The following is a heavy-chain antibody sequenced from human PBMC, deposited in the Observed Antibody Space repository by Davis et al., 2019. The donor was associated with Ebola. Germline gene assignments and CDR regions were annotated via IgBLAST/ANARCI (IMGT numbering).Heavy chain of an antibody. CDR1: GASISAYY. CDR3: ARLGSYGQYHYFDS. J-gene: IGHJ4*02. V-gene: IGHV4-59*08. Sequence: SETLSLTCTVSGASISAYYWSWIRPPPGKGLEWIGYVHYTGATHYNASLKSRVTISVDTSNNQFSLILSSVTAADTAVYYCARLGSYGQYHYFDSWGQGTLVTVSS. CDR2: VHYTGAT. D-gene: IGHD3-10*01.